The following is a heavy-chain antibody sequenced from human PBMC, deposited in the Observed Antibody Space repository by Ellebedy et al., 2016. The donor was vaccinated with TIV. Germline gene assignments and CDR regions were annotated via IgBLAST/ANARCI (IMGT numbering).Heavy chain of an antibody. CDR2: ISGYNGNT. D-gene: IGHD2-21*01. CDR1: GYTFTNYG. Sequence: AASVKVSCKASGYTFTNYGISWVRQAPGQGLEWMGWISGYNGNTYSAQKLQGRVTMTTDTSTNTAYMELRSLRSDDTAVYYCARPYSRGFDFWGQGTLVIVSS. CDR3: ARPYSRGFDF. J-gene: IGHJ4*02. V-gene: IGHV1-18*04.